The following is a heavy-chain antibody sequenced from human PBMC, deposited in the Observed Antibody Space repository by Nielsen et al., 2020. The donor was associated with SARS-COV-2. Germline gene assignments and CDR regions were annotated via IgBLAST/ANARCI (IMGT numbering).Heavy chain of an antibody. CDR2: MNPNSGNT. J-gene: IGHJ4*02. V-gene: IGHV1-18*01. D-gene: IGHD3-10*01. CDR1: GYTFTSYD. CDR3: ARARGLDY. Sequence: ASVKVSCKASGYTFTSYDINWVRQATGQGLEWMGWMNPNSGNTNYAQKLQGRVTMTTDTSTSTAYMELRSLRSDDTAVYYCARARGLDYWGQGTLVTVSS.